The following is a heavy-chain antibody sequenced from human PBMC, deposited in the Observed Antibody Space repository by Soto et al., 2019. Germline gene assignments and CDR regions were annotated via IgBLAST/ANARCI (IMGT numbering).Heavy chain of an antibody. V-gene: IGHV5-51*01. Sequence: GESLKISCKGSGYSFTSYWIGWVRQMPGKGLEWMGIIYPGDSDTRYSPSFQGQVTISADKSISTAYLQWSSLKASDTAMYYCARHGDRVYSNLNKAYHYYMDVWGKGTTVTVSS. CDR2: IYPGDSDT. CDR3: ARHGDRVYSNLNKAYHYYMDV. J-gene: IGHJ6*03. D-gene: IGHD4-4*01. CDR1: GYSFTSYW.